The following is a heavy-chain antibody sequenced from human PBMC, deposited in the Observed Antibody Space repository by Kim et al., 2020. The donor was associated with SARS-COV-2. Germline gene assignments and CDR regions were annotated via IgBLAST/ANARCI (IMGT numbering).Heavy chain of an antibody. CDR1: GFTFSSYA. Sequence: GGSMRLSCAASGFTFSSYAMHWVRQAPGKGLEWVAVIWYDGSKNYYADSVKGRFTISRDNSKNTLYLQMNSLRAEDTAVYYCARDRSSYAVVFDIWCQGT. CDR2: IWYDGSKN. CDR3: ARDRSSYAVVFDI. D-gene: IGHD6-6*01. V-gene: IGHV3-33*01. J-gene: IGHJ3*02.